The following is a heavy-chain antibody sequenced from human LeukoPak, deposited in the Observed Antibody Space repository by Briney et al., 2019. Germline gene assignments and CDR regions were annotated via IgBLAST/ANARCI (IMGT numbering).Heavy chain of an antibody. D-gene: IGHD1-26*01. J-gene: IGHJ4*02. CDR3: AKGGWPYDY. V-gene: IGHV3-23*01. Sequence: PGGSLRLSCAASGFTFSDYYMSWIRQAPGKGLEWVSAISGSGGSTYYADSVKGRFTISRDNSKNTLYLQMNSLRAEDTAVYYCAKGGWPYDYWGQGTLVTVSS. CDR2: ISGSGGST. CDR1: GFTFSDYY.